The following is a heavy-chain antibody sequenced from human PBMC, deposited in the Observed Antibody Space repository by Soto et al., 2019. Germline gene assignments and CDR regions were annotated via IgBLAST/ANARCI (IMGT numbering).Heavy chain of an antibody. V-gene: IGHV3-30*03. Sequence: QVQLVESGGGAVQPGGSRGLSCEALELTFSTYALHWVPRAPGKGLQWLAVISYDGNNKYYADSVEGRFTISRDNSKNTVYLQMNSLRLEDTAVYYCARGPSYSDSYFDHWGQGTLVTVSS. CDR2: ISYDGNNK. CDR1: ELTFSTYA. D-gene: IGHD4-17*01. J-gene: IGHJ4*02. CDR3: ARGPSYSDSYFDH.